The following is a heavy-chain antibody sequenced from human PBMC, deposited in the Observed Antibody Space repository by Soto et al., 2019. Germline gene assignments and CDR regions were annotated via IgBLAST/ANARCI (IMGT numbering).Heavy chain of an antibody. Sequence: QVQLVESGGGVVQPGRSLRLSCAASGFTLSRYAMHWVRQAPGKGLEWVAITSYDGRSDYVDSVKGRFTVSRDNSKDTLHLQMNSLRTEDTAVYFCGRDAMGSGWPFDYWGQGTLVTVSP. V-gene: IGHV3-30*04. CDR1: GFTLSRYA. J-gene: IGHJ4*02. D-gene: IGHD6-19*01. CDR2: TSYDGRS. CDR3: GRDAMGSGWPFDY.